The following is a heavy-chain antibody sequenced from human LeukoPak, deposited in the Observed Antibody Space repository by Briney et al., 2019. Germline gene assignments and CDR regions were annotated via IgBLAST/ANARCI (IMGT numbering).Heavy chain of an antibody. CDR1: GFTFSSYE. D-gene: IGHD1-26*01. CDR2: IRYDGSNK. V-gene: IGHV3-30*02. Sequence: GGSLRLSCAASGFTFSSYEMNWVRQAPGKGLEWVAFIRYDGSNKYYTDSVKGRFTISRDNSKNTLYLQMNSLRAEDTAVYYCARDFEWELLKANAFDIWGQGTMVTVSS. CDR3: ARDFEWELLKANAFDI. J-gene: IGHJ3*02.